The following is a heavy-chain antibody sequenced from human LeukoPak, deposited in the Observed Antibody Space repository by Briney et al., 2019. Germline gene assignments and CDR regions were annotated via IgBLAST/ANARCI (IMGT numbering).Heavy chain of an antibody. CDR1: GFTFNHYA. J-gene: IGHJ4*02. D-gene: IGHD4-17*01. CDR3: ARGSSWYGDPRGFDN. V-gene: IGHV3-30*04. Sequence: GRSLRLSCTASGFTFNHYAMHWVLQAAGKGLEWMAVISYDGSNKDYADSVKGRFTISRDNSNLTMYLQINSLRGEDTAVYHCARGSSWYGDPRGFDNWGQGALVTVSS. CDR2: ISYDGSNK.